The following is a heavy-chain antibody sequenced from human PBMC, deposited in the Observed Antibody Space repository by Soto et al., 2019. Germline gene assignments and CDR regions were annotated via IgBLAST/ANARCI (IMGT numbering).Heavy chain of an antibody. CDR3: ARGVDSSGYYPTAYYFDY. J-gene: IGHJ4*02. D-gene: IGHD3-22*01. CDR1: GGTFSGYA. V-gene: IGHV1-69*12. CDR2: IIPIFGTA. Sequence: QVQLVQSGAEVKKPGSSVKVSCKASGGTFSGYAISWVRQAPGQGLEWMGGIIPIFGTANYAQKFHGRVTIPADESTSTAYMVLSSLISEDTAVYYCARGVDSSGYYPTAYYFDYWGQGTLVTVSS.